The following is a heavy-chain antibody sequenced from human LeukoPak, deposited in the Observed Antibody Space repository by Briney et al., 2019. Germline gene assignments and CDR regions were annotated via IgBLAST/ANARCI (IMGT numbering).Heavy chain of an antibody. J-gene: IGHJ5*02. CDR3: ARDLVAARPGWFDP. D-gene: IGHD6-6*01. CDR1: GYTFTTYG. V-gene: IGHV1-18*01. CDR2: ISAYNGNT. Sequence: ASVKVSCKASGYTFTTYGINWVRQAPGQGLGWMGWISAYNGNTNYAQKLQGRVTMTSDTSTSTAYMELRSLRSDDTALYYCARDLVAARPGWFDPWGQGTLVTVSS.